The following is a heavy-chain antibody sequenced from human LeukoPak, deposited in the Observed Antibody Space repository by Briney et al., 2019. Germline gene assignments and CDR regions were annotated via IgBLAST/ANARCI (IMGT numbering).Heavy chain of an antibody. J-gene: IGHJ4*02. CDR3: ARDYEDSSGYCYYDY. CDR2: ISSSRYI. CDR1: GFSFSSNA. V-gene: IGHV3-21*06. D-gene: IGHD3-22*01. Sequence: PGGSLRLSCAASGFSFSSNAMNWVRQAPGKGLEWVSSISSSRYIYYADSVKGRFTISRDNAKNSLYLQMNSLRAEDTAVYYCARDYEDSSGYCYYDYWGQGTLVTVSS.